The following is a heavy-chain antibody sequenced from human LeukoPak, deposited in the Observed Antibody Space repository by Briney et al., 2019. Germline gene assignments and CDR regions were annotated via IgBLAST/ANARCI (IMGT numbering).Heavy chain of an antibody. CDR2: IYYSGST. CDR1: GGSISSSSYY. V-gene: IGHV4-39*07. J-gene: IGHJ4*02. D-gene: IGHD3-10*01. CDR3: ARDWELRWSQGGFDY. Sequence: SETLSLTCTVSGGSISSSSYYWGWIRQPPGKGLEWIGSIYYSGSTYYNPSLKSRVTISVDTSKNQFSLNLSSVTAADTAVYYCARDWELRWSQGGFDYWGQGTLLAVSS.